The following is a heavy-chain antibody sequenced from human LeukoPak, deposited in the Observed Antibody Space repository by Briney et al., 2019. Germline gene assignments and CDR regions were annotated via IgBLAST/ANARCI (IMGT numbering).Heavy chain of an antibody. CDR2: MNPNSGNT. CDR3: ARGSPSYCGGDCYPDDAFDI. Sequence: GASVKVSYKASGYTFTSYDINWVRQATGQGLEWMGWMNPNSGNTGYAQKFQGRVTMTRNTSISTAYMELSSLRSEDTAVYYCARGSPSYCGGDCYPDDAFDIWGQGTMVTVSS. D-gene: IGHD2-21*02. V-gene: IGHV1-8*01. J-gene: IGHJ3*02. CDR1: GYTFTSYD.